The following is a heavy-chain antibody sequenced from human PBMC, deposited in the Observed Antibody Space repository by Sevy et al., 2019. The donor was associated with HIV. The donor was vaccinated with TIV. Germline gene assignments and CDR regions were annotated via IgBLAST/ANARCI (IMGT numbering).Heavy chain of an antibody. D-gene: IGHD6-19*01. Sequence: ASVKVSCKASGYTFTSYDINWVRQATGQGLEWMGWMNPNSGNTGYAQKFQGRVTMTRNTSISTAYMGLSSLRSEDTAVYYCARGGGYWQWLRADYYYGMDVWGQGTTVTVSS. V-gene: IGHV1-8*01. CDR3: ARGGGYWQWLRADYYYGMDV. CDR2: MNPNSGNT. J-gene: IGHJ6*02. CDR1: GYTFTSYD.